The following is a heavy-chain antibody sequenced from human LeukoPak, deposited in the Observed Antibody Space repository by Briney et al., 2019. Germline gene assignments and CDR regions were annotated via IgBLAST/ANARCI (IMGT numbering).Heavy chain of an antibody. CDR2: ISRSTNYT. J-gene: IGHJ4*02. CDR1: GXTFSSYY. V-gene: IGHV3-21*01. Sequence: GGSLRLSCAASGXTFSSYYMNWVRQAPGKGLECVSSISRSTNYTYYADSVKGRFTISRDNAKNSLYLQMNSLTAEDTAVYYCTRVSYADGGYFDYWGQGTLVTVSS. CDR3: TRVSYADGGYFDY. D-gene: IGHD3-16*01.